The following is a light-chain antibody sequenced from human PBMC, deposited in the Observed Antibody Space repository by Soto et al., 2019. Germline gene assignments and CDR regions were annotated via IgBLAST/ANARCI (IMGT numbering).Light chain of an antibody. CDR1: RSLLQSDEKNY. CDR3: MQAFQIPWT. Sequence: DIVMTQSPLSLSVTPREPASISCRSERSLLQSDEKNYLDWYLQKPGRSPQLLIYSGSVRASGVPDRFSGSGSGTDFTLKISRVEAEDVGVYYCMQAFQIPWTFGQGTKVEIK. CDR2: SGS. V-gene: IGKV2-28*01. J-gene: IGKJ1*01.